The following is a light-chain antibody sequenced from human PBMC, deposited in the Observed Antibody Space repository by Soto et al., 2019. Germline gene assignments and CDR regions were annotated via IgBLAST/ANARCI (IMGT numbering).Light chain of an antibody. CDR2: KVS. Sequence: DVLMTQSPLSLPFTLGQPSSISCRSDQSLVHSDGIAYFSCFQQRPGRSPRRLIYKVSNRDSGVPARFSGSGSGTDFALKISRVEAEDVGVYYCMQGTHWPITFGQGTRLEIK. J-gene: IGKJ5*01. CDR3: MQGTHWPIT. V-gene: IGKV2-30*02. CDR1: QSLVHSDGIAY.